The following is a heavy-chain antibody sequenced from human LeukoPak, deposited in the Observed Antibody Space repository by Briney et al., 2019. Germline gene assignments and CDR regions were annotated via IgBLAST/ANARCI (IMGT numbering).Heavy chain of an antibody. CDR2: IYSNGGT. V-gene: IGHV4-4*07. Sequence: SETLSLTCSVSGDSISYYYWTWIRQPAGKGLEWIWRIYSNGGTNYNPSLNSRVTMSIDTDKNQFSLNLSSVTAADTAIYYCARVHNSGPGYCSGTSCYRLGGWFDTWGQGTLVTVSS. D-gene: IGHD2-2*02. CDR3: ARVHNSGPGYCSGTSCYRLGGWFDT. J-gene: IGHJ5*02. CDR1: GDSISYYY.